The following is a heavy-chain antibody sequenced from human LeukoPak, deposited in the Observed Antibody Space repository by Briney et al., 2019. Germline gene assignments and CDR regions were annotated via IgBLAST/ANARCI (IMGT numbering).Heavy chain of an antibody. Sequence: SGGSLRLSCAASGFTFSSYGMHWVRQAPGKGLDWVAVISYDGSNKYYVDSVKGRFTISRDNSKNMLYLQMNSLRAEDTAVYYCAKSVGGYFDWLPFDYWGQGTLVTVSS. CDR1: GFTFSSYG. D-gene: IGHD3-9*01. CDR3: AKSVGGYFDWLPFDY. J-gene: IGHJ4*02. CDR2: ISYDGSNK. V-gene: IGHV3-30*18.